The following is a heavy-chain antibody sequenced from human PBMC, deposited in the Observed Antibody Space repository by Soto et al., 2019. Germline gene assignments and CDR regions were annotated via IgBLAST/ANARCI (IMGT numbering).Heavy chain of an antibody. D-gene: IGHD3-10*01. Sequence: QVQLQQWGAGLLKPSETLSLTCAVYGGSFSGYYWSWIRQPPGKGLEWIGEINHSGSTNYNPSLKSRVTISVDTSKNQFSLKRSSVTAADTAVYYCARGLYGSGSYYKLDYWGQGTLVTVSS. J-gene: IGHJ4*02. V-gene: IGHV4-34*01. CDR2: INHSGST. CDR1: GGSFSGYY. CDR3: ARGLYGSGSYYKLDY.